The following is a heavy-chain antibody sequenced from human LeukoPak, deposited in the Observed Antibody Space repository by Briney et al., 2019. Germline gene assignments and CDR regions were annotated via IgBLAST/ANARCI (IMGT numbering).Heavy chain of an antibody. CDR3: ARDRYYYDSSER. CDR2: IYHSGST. Sequence: PSETLSLTCTVSGYSISSGYYWGWIRQPPGKGLEWIGSIYHSGSTYYNPSLKSRVTISVDTSKNQFSLKLSSVTAADTAVYYCARDRYYYDSSERWGQGTLVTVSS. CDR1: GYSISSGYY. V-gene: IGHV4-38-2*02. J-gene: IGHJ4*02. D-gene: IGHD3-22*01.